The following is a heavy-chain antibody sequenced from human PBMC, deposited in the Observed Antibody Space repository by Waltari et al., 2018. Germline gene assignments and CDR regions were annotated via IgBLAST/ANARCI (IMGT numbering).Heavy chain of an antibody. CDR3: ARVGSITMVRGVITWVYYFDY. CDR2: IYYSGST. J-gene: IGHJ4*02. V-gene: IGHV4-39*07. D-gene: IGHD3-10*01. Sequence: QLQLQESGPGLVKPSETLSLTCTVSGGSISSSSYYWGWIRQPPGKGLEWIGSIYYSGSTYYNPSLKSRVTISVDTSKNQFSLKLSSVTAADTAVYYCARVGSITMVRGVITWVYYFDYWGQGTLVTVSS. CDR1: GGSISSSSYY.